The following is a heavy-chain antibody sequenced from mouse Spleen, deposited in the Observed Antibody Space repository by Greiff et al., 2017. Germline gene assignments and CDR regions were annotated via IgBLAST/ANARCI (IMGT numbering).Heavy chain of an antibody. CDR1: GYTFTSYW. CDR3: ARREYSKYYAMDY. CDR2: IDPSDSYT. V-gene: IGHV1-69*01. Sequence: VQLQQPGAELVMPGASVKLSCKASGYTFTSYWMHWVKQRPGQGLEWIGEIDPSDSYTNYNQKFKGKATLTVDKSSSTAYMQLSSLTSEDSAVYYCARREYSKYYAMDYWGQGTSVTVSS. J-gene: IGHJ4*01. D-gene: IGHD2-5*01.